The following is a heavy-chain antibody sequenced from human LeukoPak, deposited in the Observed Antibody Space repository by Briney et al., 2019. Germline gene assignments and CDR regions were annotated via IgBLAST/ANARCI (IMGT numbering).Heavy chain of an antibody. CDR3: AREGQYFDWFGNGGAFDI. V-gene: IGHV1-24*01. J-gene: IGHJ3*02. D-gene: IGHD3-9*01. CDR1: GYTLTELS. Sequence: ASVKVSCKVSGYTLTELSMHWVRQAPGKGLEWMGGFDPEDGETIYAQKFQGRVTMTEDTSTDTAYMELSSLRSEDTAVYYCAREGQYFDWFGNGGAFDIWGQGTMVTVSS. CDR2: FDPEDGET.